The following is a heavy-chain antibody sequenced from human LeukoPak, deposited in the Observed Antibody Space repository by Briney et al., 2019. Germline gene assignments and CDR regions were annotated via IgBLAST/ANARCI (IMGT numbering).Heavy chain of an antibody. V-gene: IGHV3-21*01. CDR2: ISSSSSYI. D-gene: IGHD2-15*01. CDR1: GFTFSSYS. Sequence: PGGSLRLSCAASGFTFSSYSMNWVRQAPGKGLEWVSSISSSSSYIYYADSVKGRFTISRDSAKNSLYLQMNSLRAEDTAVYYCARDQECSGGSCYYYYYYMDVWGKGTTVTVSS. CDR3: ARDQECSGGSCYYYYYYMDV. J-gene: IGHJ6*03.